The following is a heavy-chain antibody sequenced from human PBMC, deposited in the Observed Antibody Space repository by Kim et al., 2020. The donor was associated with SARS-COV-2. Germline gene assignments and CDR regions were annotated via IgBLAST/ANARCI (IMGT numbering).Heavy chain of an antibody. CDR1: GFTFSGSA. CDR2: IRDKANSYAT. CDR3: TSLYGVNV. Sequence: GGSLRLSCAASGFTFSGSAMHWVRQAPGKALEWVGRIRDKANSYATAYASSVKGRFTISRDDSKNTAYLQMNSLKTEDTADYYCTSLYGVNVWGQGTTVT. J-gene: IGHJ6*02. V-gene: IGHV3-73*01.